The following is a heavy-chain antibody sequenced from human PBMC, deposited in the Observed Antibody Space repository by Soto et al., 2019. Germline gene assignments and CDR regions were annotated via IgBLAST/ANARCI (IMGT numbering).Heavy chain of an antibody. D-gene: IGHD2-2*01. CDR2: ISSMSNYI. Sequence: EVQLVESGGGLVKPGGFLRLSCAASGFSFSSYSMNWVRQAPGKGLEWVSSISSMSNYIYYADSVKGRFTISRDNAKNSLYLQMNRLSAEDTAVYFCARDEYCTSTSCPCPFDYLGQGTLVTVSS. V-gene: IGHV3-21*01. CDR3: ARDEYCTSTSCPCPFDY. CDR1: GFSFSSYS. J-gene: IGHJ4*02.